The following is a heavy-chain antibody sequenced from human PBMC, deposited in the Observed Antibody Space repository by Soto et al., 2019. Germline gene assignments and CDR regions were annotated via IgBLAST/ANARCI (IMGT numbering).Heavy chain of an antibody. V-gene: IGHV4-59*01. CDR2: IYYSGST. CDR1: GGSISSYY. J-gene: IGHJ4*02. Sequence: SETLSLTCTVSGGSISSYYWSWIRQPPGKGLEWIGYIYYSGSTNYNPSLKSRVTISVDTSKNQFSLKLSSVTAADTAVYYCARVTKRQLVLDYWGQGTLVTVSS. CDR3: ARVTKRQLVLDY. D-gene: IGHD6-13*01.